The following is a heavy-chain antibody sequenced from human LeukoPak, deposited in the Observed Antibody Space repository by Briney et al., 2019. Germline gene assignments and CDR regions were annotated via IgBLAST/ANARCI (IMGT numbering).Heavy chain of an antibody. J-gene: IGHJ4*02. CDR1: GYTFISYD. Sequence: ASVKVSCKASGYTFISYDINWLRQATGQGLEWMGWMNPNSGNAGYAQKFQGRVTMTRNTSIGEAYMELSSLTSEDTAVYYCARGIGYSYGYRSDYWGQGTLVTVSS. D-gene: IGHD5-18*01. CDR3: ARGIGYSYGYRSDY. CDR2: MNPNSGNA. V-gene: IGHV1-8*01.